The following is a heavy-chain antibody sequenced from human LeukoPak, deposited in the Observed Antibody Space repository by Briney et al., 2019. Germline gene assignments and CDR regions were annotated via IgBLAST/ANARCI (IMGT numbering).Heavy chain of an antibody. V-gene: IGHV3-23*01. D-gene: IGHD6-19*01. Sequence: PGGSLRLSCAASGFTFSSYAMSWVRQAPGKGLEWVSAISGSGGSTYYADSVKGRFTISRDNSKNTLYLQMNSLRAEDTAVYYCAEMAVAGTWGGTFDYWGQGTLVTVSS. J-gene: IGHJ4*02. CDR1: GFTFSSYA. CDR2: ISGSGGST. CDR3: AEMAVAGTWGGTFDY.